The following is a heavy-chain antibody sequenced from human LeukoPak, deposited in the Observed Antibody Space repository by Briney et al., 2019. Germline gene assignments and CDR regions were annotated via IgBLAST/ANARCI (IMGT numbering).Heavy chain of an antibody. J-gene: IGHJ4*02. V-gene: IGHV3-21*01. Sequence: GGSLRLSYAASGFTFSSYSMNWVRQAPGKGLEWVSSISSSSSYIYYADPVKGRFTISRDNAKNSLYLQMNSLRAEDTAVYYCARLPPTDGYYGSGSYYRDYWGQGTLVTVSS. D-gene: IGHD3-10*01. CDR3: ARLPPTDGYYGSGSYYRDY. CDR2: ISSSSSYI. CDR1: GFTFSSYS.